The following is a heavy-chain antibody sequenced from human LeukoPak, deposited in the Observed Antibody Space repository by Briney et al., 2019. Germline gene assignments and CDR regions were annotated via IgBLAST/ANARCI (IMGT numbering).Heavy chain of an antibody. CDR3: ARDIYGGHDY. Sequence: PGGSLRLSCAASGFTFTSYSLNWVRQAPGPGLEWVSSISESGRYIYFRASLKGRFTVSRDNAEKSLYLHVNSLRAEDTAVYYCARDIYGGHDYWGQGTLLTVSS. CDR2: ISESGRYI. D-gene: IGHD2-21*01. CDR1: GFTFTSYS. J-gene: IGHJ4*02. V-gene: IGHV3-21*01.